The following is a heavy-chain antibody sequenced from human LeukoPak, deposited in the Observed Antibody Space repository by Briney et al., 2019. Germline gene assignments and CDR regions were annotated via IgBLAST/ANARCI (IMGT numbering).Heavy chain of an antibody. J-gene: IGHJ3*02. CDR1: GFTFSSYS. CDR2: ISSGSTYI. D-gene: IGHD1-26*01. CDR3: ARDRIYSGIYHDTFDI. V-gene: IGHV3-21*01. Sequence: GGSLRLSCAASGFTFSSYSMSWVRQAPEKGLEWVSSISSGSTYIYYADSMKGRFTISRDNAKNSLYLQMNTLRAEDTAVYYCARDRIYSGIYHDTFDIWGHGTMVTVSS.